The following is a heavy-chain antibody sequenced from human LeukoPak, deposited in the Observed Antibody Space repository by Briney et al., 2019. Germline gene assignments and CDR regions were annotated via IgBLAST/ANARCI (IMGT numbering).Heavy chain of an antibody. J-gene: IGHJ4*02. V-gene: IGHV3-7*01. Sequence: GGSLRLSCAASGFTFSNAWMSWVRQAPGKGLEWVANIRQDGSEKYYVDSVKGRFTISRDNAKNSLYLQMNSLRAEDTAVYYCTGETYYFDYWGQGTLVTVSS. CDR3: TGETYYFDY. CDR1: GFTFSNAW. CDR2: IRQDGSEK.